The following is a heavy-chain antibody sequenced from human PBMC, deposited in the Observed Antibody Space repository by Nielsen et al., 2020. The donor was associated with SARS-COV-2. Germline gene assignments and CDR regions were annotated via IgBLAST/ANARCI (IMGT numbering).Heavy chain of an antibody. V-gene: IGHV3-11*04. CDR3: ARVAVCEGLVARKIDAFDI. CDR2: ISSSSSTI. D-gene: IGHD2-15*01. CDR1: GFTFSDYY. J-gene: IGHJ3*02. Sequence: GESLKISCAASGFTFSDYYMSWIRQAPGKGLEWVSYISSSSSTIYYADSVKGRFTISRDNAKNSLYLQMNSLRDEDTAVYYCARVAVCEGLVARKIDAFDIWGQGTMVTVSS.